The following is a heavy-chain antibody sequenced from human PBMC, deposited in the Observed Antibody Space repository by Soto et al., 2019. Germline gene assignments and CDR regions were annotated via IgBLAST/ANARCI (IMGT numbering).Heavy chain of an antibody. CDR2: INPNSGGT. D-gene: IGHD2-2*01. Sequence: ASVKVSCKASGSTFTGYYMHWVRQAPGQGLEWMGWINPNSGGTNYAQKFQGWVTMTRDTSISTAYMELSRLRSDDTAVYYCAVHSTGYYYGMDVWGQGTTVTVSS. V-gene: IGHV1-2*04. J-gene: IGHJ6*02. CDR1: GSTFTGYY. CDR3: AVHSTGYYYGMDV.